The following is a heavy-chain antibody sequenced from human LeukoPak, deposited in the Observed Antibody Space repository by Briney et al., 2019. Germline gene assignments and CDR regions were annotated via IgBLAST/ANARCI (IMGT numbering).Heavy chain of an antibody. CDR1: GFTFSSYA. CDR2: ISYDGSNK. D-gene: IGHD3-3*01. Sequence: GGSLRLSCAASGFTFSSYAMHWVRQAPGKGLEWVAVISYDGSNKYYADSVKGRFTISRDNSKNTLCLQMNSLRAEDTAVYYCAKAMGSITIFGVVPPDYWGQGTLVTVSS. V-gene: IGHV3-30-3*01. J-gene: IGHJ4*02. CDR3: AKAMGSITIFGVVPPDY.